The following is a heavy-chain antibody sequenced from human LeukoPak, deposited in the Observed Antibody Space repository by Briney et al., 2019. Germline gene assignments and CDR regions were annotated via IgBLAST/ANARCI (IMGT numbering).Heavy chain of an antibody. Sequence: PGGSLRLSCAASGFIFSNYGMHWVRQAPVKGLDWVAVICNDGSYKYYADSVKGRFTISRDNSKNTLYLQMNSLRAEDTAIYYCAKVVQYTASTGTGLDYWGQGTLVTVSS. D-gene: IGHD6-13*01. CDR3: AKVVQYTASTGTGLDY. CDR2: ICNDGSYK. V-gene: IGHV3-33*06. CDR1: GFIFSNYG. J-gene: IGHJ4*02.